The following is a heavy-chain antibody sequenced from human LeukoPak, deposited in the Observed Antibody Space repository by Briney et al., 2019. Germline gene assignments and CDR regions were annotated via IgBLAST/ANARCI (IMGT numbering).Heavy chain of an antibody. CDR3: ARDLRFGAFDL. Sequence: GGSLRLSCAASGFTFSSYSMNWVRQAPGKGLEWVSSISSSSSYIYYADSVKGRFTISRDNAKNSLYLQMNSLRAEDTAVYYCARDLRFGAFDLWGRGTLVTVSS. D-gene: IGHD3-10*01. CDR2: ISSSSSYI. J-gene: IGHJ2*01. V-gene: IGHV3-21*01. CDR1: GFTFSSYS.